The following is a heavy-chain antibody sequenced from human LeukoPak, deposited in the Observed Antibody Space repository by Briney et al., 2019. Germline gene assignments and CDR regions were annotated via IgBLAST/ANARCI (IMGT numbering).Heavy chain of an antibody. D-gene: IGHD2-2*01. J-gene: IGHJ4*02. V-gene: IGHV3-21*01. Sequence: GGSLRLSCAASGFTFSSYSMNWVRQAPGKGLEWVSSISSSSSYIYYADSVKGRFTISRDNAKNSLYLQMNSLRAEGTAVYYCARAPVGYCSSTSCYFDYWGQGTLVTVSS. CDR1: GFTFSSYS. CDR3: ARAPVGYCSSTSCYFDY. CDR2: ISSSSSYI.